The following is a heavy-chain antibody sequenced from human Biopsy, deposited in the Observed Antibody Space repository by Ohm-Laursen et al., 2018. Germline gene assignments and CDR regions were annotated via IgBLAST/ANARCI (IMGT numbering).Heavy chain of an antibody. CDR3: ARDRGFYSDRTVPGYFDL. CDR1: GDSISSYY. D-gene: IGHD3-22*01. V-gene: IGHV4-59*01. CDR2: VYYTGST. Sequence: PSQTLSLTCTASGDSISSYYWSWIRQPPGKGLEWIGYVYYTGSTDYNPSLQSRVTISVDTSKNHFSLRLRSVTPADTAIYYCARDRGFYSDRTVPGYFDLWGRGTLVTVSS. J-gene: IGHJ2*01.